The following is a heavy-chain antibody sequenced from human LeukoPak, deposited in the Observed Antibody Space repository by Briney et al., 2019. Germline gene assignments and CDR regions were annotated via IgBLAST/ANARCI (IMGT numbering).Heavy chain of an antibody. CDR2: ITGTGGVT. V-gene: IGHV3-23*01. Sequence: GGSLRLSCAASGFTFSSYAMGWVRQAPGKGLEWLSTITGTGGVTYYADSVKGRFTISGDSSKTTLYLQMNSLRAEDTAVYYCAKEVSGSGSYYGGNDYWGQGTLVIVSS. D-gene: IGHD3-10*01. CDR1: GFTFSSYA. J-gene: IGHJ4*02. CDR3: AKEVSGSGSYYGGNDY.